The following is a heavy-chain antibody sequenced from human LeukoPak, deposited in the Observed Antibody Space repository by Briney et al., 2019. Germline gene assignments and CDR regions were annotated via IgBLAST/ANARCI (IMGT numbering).Heavy chain of an antibody. V-gene: IGHV1-24*01. CDR1: GYTVTSYY. Sequence: ASVKVSCKASGYTVTSYYMHWVRQAPGKGLEWMGGFDPEDGETIYAQKFQGRVTMTEDTSTDTAYMELSSLRSEDTAVYYCATDGSLSGSSSWYLPFDYWGQGTLVTVSS. CDR3: ATDGSLSGSSSWYLPFDY. D-gene: IGHD6-13*01. CDR2: FDPEDGET. J-gene: IGHJ4*02.